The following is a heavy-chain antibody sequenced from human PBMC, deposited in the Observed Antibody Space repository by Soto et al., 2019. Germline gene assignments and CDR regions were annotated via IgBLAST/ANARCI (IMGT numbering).Heavy chain of an antibody. V-gene: IGHV1-69*13. Sequence: SGRGSPKGSGGTLSTSGIRWGCQAPRQGVEWMGWGIPFFGKRRYSQKFEERITINADESTNTDYLDLRSLTSEDTAVYYCAKCAPMDAGAKYYYDFWGEGALVTVS. J-gene: IGHJ4*02. CDR3: AKCAPMDAGAKYYYDF. D-gene: IGHD2-2*01. CDR1: GGTLSTSG. CDR2: GIPFFGKR.